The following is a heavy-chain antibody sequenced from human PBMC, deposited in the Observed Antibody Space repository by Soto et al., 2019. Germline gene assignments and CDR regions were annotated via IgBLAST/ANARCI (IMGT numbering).Heavy chain of an antibody. CDR3: ARPLWRDDYNWGYFDL. V-gene: IGHV3-30-3*01. CDR1: GFTFSSYA. CDR2: ISYDGSNK. D-gene: IGHD4-4*01. Sequence: QVQLVESGGGVVQPGRSLRLSCAASGFTFSSYAMHWVRQAPGKGLEWAAVISYDGSNKYYADSVKGRFTISRDISKNTLYLQMNSLRAEDTAVYYCARPLWRDDYNWGYFDLWGRGTLVTVSS. J-gene: IGHJ2*01.